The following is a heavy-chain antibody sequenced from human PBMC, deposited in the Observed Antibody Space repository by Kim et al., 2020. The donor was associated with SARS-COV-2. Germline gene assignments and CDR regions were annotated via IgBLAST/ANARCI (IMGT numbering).Heavy chain of an antibody. CDR3: ARGRVTYNRHYFYY. V-gene: IGHV3-23*01. CDR2: ITGTDHNA. D-gene: IGHD1-1*01. CDR1: GFTFSIND. Sequence: GGSLRLSCEASGFTFSINDMSWVRQGPGKGLEWVSAITGTDHNANYADSVKGRFTISRDNSKNMLYLQMNSLRAEDTAVYYCARGRVTYNRHYFYYWGQG. J-gene: IGHJ4*02.